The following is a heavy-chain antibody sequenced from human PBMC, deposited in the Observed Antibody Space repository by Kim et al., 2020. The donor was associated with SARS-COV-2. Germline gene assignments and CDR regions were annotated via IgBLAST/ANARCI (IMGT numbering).Heavy chain of an antibody. CDR3: ARGVTGTTDLFDY. D-gene: IGHD1-7*01. CDR2: INHSGNT. Sequence: SETLSLTCAVYGGSFSGSYWSWIRHPPGKGLEWIGEINHSGNTNYNPSLKSRVTISVDTSRNHFSLKLSSVTAADTAVYYCARGVTGTTDLFDYWGQGTLVTVSS. J-gene: IGHJ4*02. CDR1: GGSFSGSY. V-gene: IGHV4-34*01.